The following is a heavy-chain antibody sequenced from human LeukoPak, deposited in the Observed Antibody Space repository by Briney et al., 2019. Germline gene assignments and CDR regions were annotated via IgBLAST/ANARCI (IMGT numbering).Heavy chain of an antibody. CDR2: INHSGST. CDR1: GGSFSGYY. J-gene: IGHJ4*02. CDR3: ANLYGSGSRIDY. D-gene: IGHD3-10*01. Sequence: SETLSLTCAVYGGSFSGYYWSWIRQPPGKGLEWIGEINHSGSTNYNPSLKSRVTISVDTPKNQFSLKLSSVTAADTAVYYCANLYGSGSRIDYWGQGTLVTVSS. V-gene: IGHV4-34*01.